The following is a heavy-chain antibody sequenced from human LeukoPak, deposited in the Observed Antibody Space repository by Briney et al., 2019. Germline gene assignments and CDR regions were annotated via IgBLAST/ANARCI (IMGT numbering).Heavy chain of an antibody. D-gene: IGHD3-10*01. Sequence: GGSLRLSCAVSGFTVSSNNMNWVRQAPGKGLEWVSIIYSGGSTNYADSVKGRFTISRDDSKNTLYLQMNSLRPEDTAVYYCARVSTSGSGNYLTRAFDVWGQGTMVTVSS. CDR2: IYSGGST. V-gene: IGHV3-66*01. CDR1: GFTVSSNN. CDR3: ARVSTSGSGNYLTRAFDV. J-gene: IGHJ3*01.